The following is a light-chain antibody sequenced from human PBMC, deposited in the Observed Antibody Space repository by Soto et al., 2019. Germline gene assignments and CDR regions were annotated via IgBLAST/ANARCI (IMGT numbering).Light chain of an antibody. CDR2: GAS. J-gene: IGKJ2*01. Sequence: EVVLRQSPGTLSLSPGETATLSCRASQSVGKNFFSWYQQQPGHAPRLLIYGASSRATGIPDRFSCNKGGADFTLTISNLEPEDFAVYYCQQYGRSSPMFTFGQGTKLEIK. CDR1: QSVGKNF. CDR3: QQYGRSSPMFT. V-gene: IGKV3-20*01.